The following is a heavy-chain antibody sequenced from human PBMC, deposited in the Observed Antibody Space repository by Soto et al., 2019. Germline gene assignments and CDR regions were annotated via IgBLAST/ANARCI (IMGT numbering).Heavy chain of an antibody. V-gene: IGHV3-9*01. CDR1: GFTFDDYA. J-gene: IGHJ4*02. D-gene: IGHD1-26*01. CDR2: ISWNSGSI. Sequence: EVQLVESGGGLVQPGRSLRLSCAASGFTFDDYAMHWVRQAPGKGLEWVSGISWNSGSIGYADSVKGRFTISRDNAKNSLYLQMNSLRAEDTALYYCARERQGFDYWGQGTLVTVSS. CDR3: ARERQGFDY.